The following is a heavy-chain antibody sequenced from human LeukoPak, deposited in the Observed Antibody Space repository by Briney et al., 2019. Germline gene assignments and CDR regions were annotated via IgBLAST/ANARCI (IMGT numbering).Heavy chain of an antibody. Sequence: GASVKVSCKASGYTFTSYDINWVRQATGQGLEWMGWMNPNSGNTGYAQKFQGRVTITRNTSISTAYMELSSLRSEDTAVYYCARGAYYDFWSGGDFDYWGQGNLVTVSS. V-gene: IGHV1-8*03. D-gene: IGHD3-3*01. CDR3: ARGAYYDFWSGGDFDY. CDR2: MNPNSGNT. CDR1: GYTFTSYD. J-gene: IGHJ4*02.